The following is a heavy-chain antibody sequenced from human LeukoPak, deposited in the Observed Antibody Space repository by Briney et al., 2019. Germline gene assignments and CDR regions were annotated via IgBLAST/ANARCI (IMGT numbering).Heavy chain of an antibody. V-gene: IGHV4-34*01. CDR2: INHSGST. CDR3: ASSVPYYDILTGYGL. Sequence: PSETLSLTCTVSGGSISSYYWSWIRQPPGKGLEWIGEINHSGSTNYNPPLKSRVTISVDTSKNQFSLKLSSVTAADTAVYYCASSVPYYDILTGYGLWGQGTLVTVSS. J-gene: IGHJ4*02. D-gene: IGHD3-9*01. CDR1: GGSISSYY.